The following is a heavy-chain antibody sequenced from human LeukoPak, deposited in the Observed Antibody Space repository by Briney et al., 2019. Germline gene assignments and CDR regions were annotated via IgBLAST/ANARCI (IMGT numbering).Heavy chain of an antibody. CDR1: GFTFSSYG. CDR3: AKDRGDGYNWENYSGFDS. CDR2: ISYDESNK. J-gene: IGHJ4*02. D-gene: IGHD5-24*01. V-gene: IGHV3-30*18. Sequence: SGGSLRLSRAASGFTFSSYGMQWVRQAPGKGLEWVAVISYDESNKWYADSVKGRFTTSRDNSQNTMSLQMNSLRVDDTGVYYCAKDRGDGYNWENYSGFDSWGQGTLVTVSS.